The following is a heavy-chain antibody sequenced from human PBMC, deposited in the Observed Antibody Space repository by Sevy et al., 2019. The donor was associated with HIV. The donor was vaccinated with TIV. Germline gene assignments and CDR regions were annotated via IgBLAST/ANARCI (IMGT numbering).Heavy chain of an antibody. CDR2: INHSGST. Sequence: SETLSLTCAVYGGSFSGYYWSWIRQPPGKGLEWIGEINHSGSTNYNPSLKSRVTISVDTSKNQFSLKLSSVTAADTAVYYCPRSPVWLGAAFDIWGQGTMVTVSS. D-gene: IGHD5-18*01. CDR1: GGSFSGYY. J-gene: IGHJ3*02. CDR3: PRSPVWLGAAFDI. V-gene: IGHV4-34*01.